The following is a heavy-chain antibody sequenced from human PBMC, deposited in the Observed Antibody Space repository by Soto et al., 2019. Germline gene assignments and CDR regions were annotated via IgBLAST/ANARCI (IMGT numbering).Heavy chain of an antibody. Sequence: QDQLVQSGVEVKKPGASVKVSCKASGYRFTNYGITWVRQAPGQGLEWMGWISAYNGNTNNAQKFQGRDTLPTDASTSTAYLELRSLRADDTAVYYCARDRGVAPPVAGNTHYYYYMDVGGKGTTVTVSS. V-gene: IGHV1-18*01. CDR1: GYRFTNYG. CDR3: ARDRGVAPPVAGNTHYYYYMDV. D-gene: IGHD6-19*01. CDR2: ISAYNGNT. J-gene: IGHJ6*03.